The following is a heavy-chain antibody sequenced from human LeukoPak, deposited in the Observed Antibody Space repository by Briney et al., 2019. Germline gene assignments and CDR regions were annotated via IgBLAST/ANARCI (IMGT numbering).Heavy chain of an antibody. J-gene: IGHJ3*02. CDR1: GYTLTELS. D-gene: IGHD4-17*01. V-gene: IGHV1-3*01. CDR3: ATTTGRSDAFDI. Sequence: ASVKVSCKVSGYTLTELSMHWVRQAPGQRLEWMGWINAGNGNTKYSQKFQGRVTITRDTSASTAYMELSSLRSEDTAVYYCATTTGRSDAFDIWGQGTMVTVSS. CDR2: INAGNGNT.